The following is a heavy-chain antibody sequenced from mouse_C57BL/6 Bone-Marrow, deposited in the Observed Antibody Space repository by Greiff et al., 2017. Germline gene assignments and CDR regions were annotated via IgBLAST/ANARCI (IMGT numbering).Heavy chain of an antibody. Sequence: QVQLKQSGAELARPGASVKLSCKASGYTFTSYGISWVKQRTGQGLEWIGEIYPRSGNTYYNEKFKGKATLTADKSSSTAYMELRSLTSEDSAVYFCAGRQPRFAYWGQGTLVTVSA. CDR3: AGRQPRFAY. CDR1: GYTFTSYG. V-gene: IGHV1-81*01. CDR2: IYPRSGNT. J-gene: IGHJ3*01. D-gene: IGHD3-2*01.